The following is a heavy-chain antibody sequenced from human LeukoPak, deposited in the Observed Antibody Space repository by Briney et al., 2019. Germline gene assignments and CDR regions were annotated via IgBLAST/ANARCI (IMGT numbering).Heavy chain of an antibody. D-gene: IGHD6-19*01. CDR1: GGSISSSGYF. V-gene: IGHV4-39*01. Sequence: SETLSLTCTVSGGSISSSGYFWDWIRQPPGKDLEWIGSIYYTGSTYNNPSLKSRVTISVDTSKNQFSLKLSSVTAADTAAYYCASEIIAVVGTSHIDYWGQGTLVTVSS. CDR3: ASEIIAVVGTSHIDY. CDR2: IYYTGST. J-gene: IGHJ4*02.